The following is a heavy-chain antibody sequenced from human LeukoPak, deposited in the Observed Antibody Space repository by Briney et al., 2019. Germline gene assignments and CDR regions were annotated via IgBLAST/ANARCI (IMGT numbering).Heavy chain of an antibody. CDR2: IHHSGST. CDR1: GGSFNAYY. D-gene: IGHD6-13*01. J-gene: IGHJ4*02. Sequence: SETLSLTCAVYGGSFNAYYWYWIRQPPGKGLEWIGEIHHSGSTNYNPSLKSRATLSVDTSKSRFSLKLTSMTAADTAVYFCARALLSRRHSSTWYPLDSWGQGTLVTVSS. V-gene: IGHV4-34*01. CDR3: ARALLSRRHSSTWYPLDS.